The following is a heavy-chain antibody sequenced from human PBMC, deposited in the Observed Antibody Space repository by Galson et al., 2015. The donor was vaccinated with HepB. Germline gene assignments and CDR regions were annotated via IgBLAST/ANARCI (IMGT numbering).Heavy chain of an antibody. V-gene: IGHV1-18*01. CDR3: ARGVTYYYDSSWVGDAFDI. Sequence: SVKVSCKASGYTFTSYGISWVRQAPGQGLEWMGWISAYNGNTNYAQKLQGRVTMTTDTSTSTAYMELRSLRSDDTAVYYCARGVTYYYDSSWVGDAFDIWGQGTMVTVSS. CDR2: ISAYNGNT. J-gene: IGHJ3*02. D-gene: IGHD3-22*01. CDR1: GYTFTSYG.